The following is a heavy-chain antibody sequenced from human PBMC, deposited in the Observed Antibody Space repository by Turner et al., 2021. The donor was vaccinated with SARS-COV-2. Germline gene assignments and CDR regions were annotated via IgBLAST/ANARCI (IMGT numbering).Heavy chain of an antibody. CDR3: AKNGDYFDY. D-gene: IGHD4-17*01. J-gene: IGHJ4*02. V-gene: IGHV3-23*04. CDR2: ISGSGGST. Sequence: EVQLVESGGGLVKSGRSLRLSCAASGFTCDDYAMHWVRQAPGKGLGWFSGISGSGGSTYYADSGKGRFTISRDNTKNTLYLQMSSLRAEDTAVYYCAKNGDYFDYWGQGTLVTVSS. CDR1: GFTCDDYA.